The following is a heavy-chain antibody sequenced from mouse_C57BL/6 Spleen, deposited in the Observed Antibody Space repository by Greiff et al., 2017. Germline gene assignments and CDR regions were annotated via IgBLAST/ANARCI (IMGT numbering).Heavy chain of an antibody. CDR2: IYPGSGST. Sequence: VQLQQPGAELVKPGASVKMSCKASGYTFTSYWITWVKQRPGQGLEWIGDIYPGSGSTNYNEKFKSKATLTVDTSSSTAYMQLSSLTSEDSAVYDCERGYYGSSSLFDYWGQGTTLTVSS. CDR3: ERGYYGSSSLFDY. J-gene: IGHJ2*01. CDR1: GYTFTSYW. V-gene: IGHV1-55*01. D-gene: IGHD1-1*01.